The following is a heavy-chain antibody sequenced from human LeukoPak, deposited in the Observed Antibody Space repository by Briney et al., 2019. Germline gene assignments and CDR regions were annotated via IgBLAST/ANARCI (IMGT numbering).Heavy chain of an antibody. V-gene: IGHV3-21*01. CDR3: ARVTYYYDSSGYYPLFDY. CDR2: ISSSSSYI. D-gene: IGHD3-22*01. CDR1: GFTFSSYS. J-gene: IGHJ4*02. Sequence: SGGSLRLSCAASGFTFSSYSMNWVRQAPGKGLEWVSSISSSSSYIYYADSVKGRFTISRDNAKNSLYLQMNSLRAEDTAVYYCARVTYYYDSSGYYPLFDYWGQGTLVTVSS.